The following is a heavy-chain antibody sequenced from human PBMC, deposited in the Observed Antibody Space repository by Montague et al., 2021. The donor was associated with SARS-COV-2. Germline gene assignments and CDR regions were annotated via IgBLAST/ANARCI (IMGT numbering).Heavy chain of an antibody. CDR2: IYYSGST. V-gene: IGHV4-59*08. CDR1: GGSISSYY. Sequence: SETLSLTCTVSGGSISSYYWSWIRQPPGKGLEWIGYIYYSGSTNYNPSLKSRVTISVDTSKNQFSLKLSSVTAADTAVYYCARHFYDSSGYYSEAYFDYWGQGTLVTGPS. CDR3: ARHFYDSSGYYSEAYFDY. J-gene: IGHJ4*02. D-gene: IGHD3-22*01.